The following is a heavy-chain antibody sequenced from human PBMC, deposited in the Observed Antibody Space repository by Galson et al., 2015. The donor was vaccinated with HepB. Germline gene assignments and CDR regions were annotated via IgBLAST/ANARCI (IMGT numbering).Heavy chain of an antibody. CDR1: GYTFISYD. V-gene: IGHV1-8*01. Sequence: SVKVSCKASGYTFISYDINWVRQATGQGLEWMGWMNSNSGYTGYAQKFQGRVTMTRNTSMRTAYMELSSLTSEDTAVYYCARGGGGSVDHWGQGTLVTVSS. CDR3: ARGGGGSVDH. CDR2: MNSNSGYT. D-gene: IGHD3-10*01. J-gene: IGHJ4*02.